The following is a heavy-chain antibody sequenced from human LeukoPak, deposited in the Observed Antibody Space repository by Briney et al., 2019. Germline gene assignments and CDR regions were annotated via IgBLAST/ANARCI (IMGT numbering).Heavy chain of an antibody. CDR2: IYSGDNT. CDR3: ARGLTMTTHFDY. V-gene: IGHV3-53*01. Sequence: GGSLRLSCAASGFTVSSNYMSWVRQAPGKGLEWVSVIYSGDNTYYADSVKGRFTISRDNAKNSLYLQMNSLRAEDTAVYYCARGLTMTTHFDYWGQGTLVTVSS. D-gene: IGHD3-22*01. J-gene: IGHJ4*02. CDR1: GFTVSSNY.